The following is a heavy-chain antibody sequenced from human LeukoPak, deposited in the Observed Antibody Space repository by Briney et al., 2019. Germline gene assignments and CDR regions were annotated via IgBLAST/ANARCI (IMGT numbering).Heavy chain of an antibody. J-gene: IGHJ6*03. CDR3: ARVRYYYYMDV. CDR1: GGSISSGGYS. V-gene: IGHV4-30-2*01. Sequence: SETLSLTCAVSGGSISSGGYSWSWIRQPPGKGLEWIGYIYHSGSTYYNPSLKSRVTISVDRSKNQFSLKLSSVTAADTAVYYCARVRYYYYMDVWGKGTTVTVSS. CDR2: IYHSGST.